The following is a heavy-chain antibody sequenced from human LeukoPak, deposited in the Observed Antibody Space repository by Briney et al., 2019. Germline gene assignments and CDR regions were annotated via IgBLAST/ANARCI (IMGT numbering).Heavy chain of an antibody. CDR2: ISSSSGTI. V-gene: IGHV3-48*01. CDR1: GFTISTYG. J-gene: IGHJ4*02. D-gene: IGHD5-18*01. CDR3: ARALGYSYGYAVDY. Sequence: GGSLRLSCAASGFTISTYGMNWVRQTPGKGLEWLSYISSSSGTIYYADSVKGRFTISGDNAKNSLHLQMNSLRAEDTAVYYCARALGYSYGYAVDYWGQGTLVTVSS.